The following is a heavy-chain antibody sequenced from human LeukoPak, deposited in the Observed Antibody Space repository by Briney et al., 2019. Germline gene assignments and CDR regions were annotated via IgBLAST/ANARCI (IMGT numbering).Heavy chain of an antibody. V-gene: IGHV3-66*02. CDR3: ARDRCSSTSSCYHPYAFNM. CDR1: GFTVSSSY. D-gene: IGHD2-2*01. J-gene: IGHJ3*02. Sequence: GESLRLSCAASGFTVSSSYMTWVRQAPGKGLEWVSVIYAGGGTYYADSVKGRFTISRDNSQNTLYLQMNSLRPEGTAMYYCARDRCSSTSSCYHPYAFNMWGQGTMVTVSS. CDR2: IYAGGGT.